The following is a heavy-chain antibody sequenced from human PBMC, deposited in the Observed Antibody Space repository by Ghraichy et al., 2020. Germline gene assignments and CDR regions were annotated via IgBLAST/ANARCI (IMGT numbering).Heavy chain of an antibody. CDR2: IDYSGNS. V-gene: IGHV4-31*03. D-gene: IGHD4-11*01. CDR3: ATVARGHSFDY. J-gene: IGHJ4*02. Sequence: TLSLTCTVSGDSITSGPYSWTWIRQHPGKGLEWIGHIDYSGNSYYNASLKSRVTISIDTSRSKLSLRLRSVTAADTAVYYCATVARGHSFDYWGQGTLVTVSS. CDR1: GDSITSGPYS.